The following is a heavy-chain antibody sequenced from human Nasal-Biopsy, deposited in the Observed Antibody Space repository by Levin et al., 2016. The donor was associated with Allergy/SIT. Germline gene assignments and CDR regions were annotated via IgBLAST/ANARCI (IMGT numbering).Heavy chain of an antibody. CDR1: GFPFNSYG. CDR3: AKVGGRQSMSSPLDY. CDR2: IPYAGNKI. V-gene: IGHV3-30*02. D-gene: IGHD3-16*01. J-gene: IGHJ4*02. Sequence: GGSLRLSCAASGFPFNSYGMHWLRQAPGKGLEWLALIPYAGNKIHYADSVKGRFTISRDNSKNTVYLQMDTLRPEDSAVYYCAKVGGRQSMSSPLDYWGQGTLVTVSS.